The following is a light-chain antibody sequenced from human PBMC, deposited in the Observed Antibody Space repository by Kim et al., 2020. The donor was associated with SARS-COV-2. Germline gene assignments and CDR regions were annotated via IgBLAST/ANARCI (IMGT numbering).Light chain of an antibody. CDR3: QQFGGAPRT. CDR1: SSRSSCY. V-gene: IGKV3-20*01. Sequence: PGERATIPCSASSSRSSCYLAGYHQKPGRPPRLLVFGASTRSTGIPDRFSGSGSGTDFTLTISSLEPEDAAVYYCQQFGGAPRTFGQGTKVDIK. CDR2: GAS. J-gene: IGKJ1*01.